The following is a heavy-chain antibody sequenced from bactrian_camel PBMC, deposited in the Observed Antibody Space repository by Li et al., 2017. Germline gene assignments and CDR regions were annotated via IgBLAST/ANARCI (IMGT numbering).Heavy chain of an antibody. CDR3: AAAEWVWSPDPLRGDFDR. D-gene: IGHD3*01. V-gene: IGHV3S1*01. J-gene: IGHJ4*01. CDR1: GLTDRRVC. Sequence: VQLVESGGGSVQAGGSLRLSCAASGLTDRRVCMGWFRQAPGKGREGIAVIDEGGGTGHADSVKGRFTISRDNAKDTIDLSMNSLEPEDTGMYYCAAAEWVWSPDPLRGDFDRWGRGTQVTVS. CDR2: IDEGGGT.